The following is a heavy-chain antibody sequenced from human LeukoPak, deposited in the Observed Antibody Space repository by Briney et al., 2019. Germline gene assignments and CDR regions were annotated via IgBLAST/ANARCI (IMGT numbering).Heavy chain of an antibody. D-gene: IGHD6-13*01. V-gene: IGHV3-13*01. J-gene: IGHJ2*01. CDR1: GFTFSSYD. CDR3: ARGRNRKNISGYSSSWYFDL. CDR2: IGTAGDT. Sequence: PGGSLRLSCAASGFTFSSYDMHWVRQATGKGLEWVSAIGTAGDTYYPGSVKGRFTISRENAKNSLYLQMNSLRAGDTAVYYCARGRNRKNISGYSSSWYFDLWGRGTLVTVSS.